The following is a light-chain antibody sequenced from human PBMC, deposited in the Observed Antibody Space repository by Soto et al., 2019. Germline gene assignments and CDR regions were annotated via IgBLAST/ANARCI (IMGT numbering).Light chain of an antibody. J-gene: IGKJ4*01. CDR2: DAS. V-gene: IGKV1-33*01. Sequence: DIQMTQSPSSLSASVGDRVTITCQASHHISDYLNWYQQRPGKAPKLLIYDASNLQTGVPIRFGASRSATHFTLTISSLQPKDVATYYCLQYDSVPRLFGGGTNVEI. CDR1: HHISDY. CDR3: LQYDSVPRL.